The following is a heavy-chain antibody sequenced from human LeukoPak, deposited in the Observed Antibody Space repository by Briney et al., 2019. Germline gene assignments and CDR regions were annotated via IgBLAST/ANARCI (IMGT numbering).Heavy chain of an antibody. CDR1: GFPFSRYS. CDR3: ARSGSSYDGSQSWFDY. CDR2: ITSSSSNK. D-gene: IGHD3-22*01. J-gene: IGHJ4*02. Sequence: GGSLRLSCAASGFPFSRYSMNWVRQAPGEGPEWVSSITSSSSNKDYVDSVKGRFTVSRDNAKNSLYLQMDSLRVEDTAVYYCARSGSSYDGSQSWFDYWGQGTLVTVSS. V-gene: IGHV3-21*01.